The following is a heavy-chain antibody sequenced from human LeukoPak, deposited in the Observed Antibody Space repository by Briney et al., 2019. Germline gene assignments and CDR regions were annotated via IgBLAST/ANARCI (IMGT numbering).Heavy chain of an antibody. D-gene: IGHD3-22*01. V-gene: IGHV4-38-2*02. Sequence: PTETLSLTCTVSGYSISSAYYWGWIRQPPGKGLEWIGSFYHSGNTYYNPSLRGRVTISVDTSKNQFSLKLSSVTAADTAVYYCARLGWYYYDSSGYYPWGQGTLVTVSS. CDR1: GYSISSAYY. J-gene: IGHJ5*02. CDR3: ARLGWYYYDSSGYYP. CDR2: FYHSGNT.